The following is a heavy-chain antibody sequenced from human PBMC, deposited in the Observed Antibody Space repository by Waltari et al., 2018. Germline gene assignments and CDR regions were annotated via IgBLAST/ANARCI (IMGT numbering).Heavy chain of an antibody. Sequence: QVQLVESGGGVVQPGGSLRLSCAASGFTFSSYGMHWVRQAPGKGLEWVAFIRYDGSNKYYADSVKGRFTISRDNSKNTLYLQMNSLRAEDTAVYYCARHFLALGDGDSWGQGVLVTVSS. D-gene: IGHD1-26*01. CDR2: IRYDGSNK. CDR3: ARHFLALGDGDS. J-gene: IGHJ4*02. V-gene: IGHV3-30*02. CDR1: GFTFSSYG.